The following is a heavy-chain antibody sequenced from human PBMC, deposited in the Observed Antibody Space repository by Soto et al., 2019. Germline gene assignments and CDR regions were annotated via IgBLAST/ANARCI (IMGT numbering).Heavy chain of an antibody. CDR3: AREIVTAGGNNYFDP. CDR2: VYHTGDT. J-gene: IGHJ5*02. CDR1: GGTVASSHW. D-gene: IGHD2-21*02. Sequence: KASETLSLTCGVSGGTVASSHWWSWVRQSPSRGLEWIGNVYHTGDTNFNPSLQSRVTFSADKSNNQFSLRLTSLTAADTAVYFCAREIVTAGGNNYFDPWGPGTLVTVSS. V-gene: IGHV4-4*02.